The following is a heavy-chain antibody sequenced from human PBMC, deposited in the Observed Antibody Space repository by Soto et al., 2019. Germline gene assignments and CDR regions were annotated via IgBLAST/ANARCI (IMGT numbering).Heavy chain of an antibody. J-gene: IGHJ4*02. CDR3: SGHSLQQSFTE. D-gene: IGHD6-13*01. CDR1: GGSISSYH. V-gene: IGHV4-59*01. CDR2: IHYTGTT. Sequence: PSETLSLTCTVSGGSISSYHWSWIRQPPGKGLEWIGYIHYTGTTKYNPSLKSRVTISVDTSKSQFSLKLTSVTAADTAVYYCSGHSLQQSFTERAQRTQVTGSS.